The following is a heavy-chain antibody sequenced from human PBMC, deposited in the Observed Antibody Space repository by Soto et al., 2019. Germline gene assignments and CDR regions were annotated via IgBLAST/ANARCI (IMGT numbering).Heavy chain of an antibody. D-gene: IGHD3-10*01. CDR2: IYYSGST. CDR1: GGSISSYY. V-gene: IGHV4-59*01. Sequence: SETLSLTCTVSGGSISSYYWSWIRQPPGKGLEWIGYIYYSGSTNYNPSLKSRVTISVDTSKNQFSLKLSSVTAADTAVYYCARLDGSGSYYGWFDPWGQGTLVTVSS. CDR3: ARLDGSGSYYGWFDP. J-gene: IGHJ5*02.